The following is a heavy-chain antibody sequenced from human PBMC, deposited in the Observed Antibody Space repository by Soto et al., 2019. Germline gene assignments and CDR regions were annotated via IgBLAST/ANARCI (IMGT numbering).Heavy chain of an antibody. V-gene: IGHV4-59*01. CDR1: GGSINNYF. D-gene: IGHD5-18*01. CDR2: ISYSGGT. J-gene: IGHJ6*02. Sequence: PSETLSLTCTISGGSINNYFWNWIRQPPGKGLEWIGYISYSGGTSYNPSLQSRVTISSDTSKNQFSLELSSVTAADTAVYYCARARQRDTGRGLDVWGQGTTVTVSS. CDR3: ARARQRDTGRGLDV.